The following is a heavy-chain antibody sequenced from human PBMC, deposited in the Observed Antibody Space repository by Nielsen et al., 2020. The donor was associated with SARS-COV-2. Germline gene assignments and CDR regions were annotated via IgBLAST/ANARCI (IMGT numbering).Heavy chain of an antibody. Sequence: SQTLSLTCAISGDSVSSNSAAWNWIRQSPSRGLEWLGRTYYRSKWYNDYAVSVKSRITINPDTSKNQFSLQLNSVTPEDTAVYYCARGGPRFKYYGSGSCFDPWGQGTLVTVSS. D-gene: IGHD3-10*01. J-gene: IGHJ5*02. CDR3: ARGGPRFKYYGSGSCFDP. CDR1: GDSVSSNSAA. CDR2: TYYRSKWYN. V-gene: IGHV6-1*01.